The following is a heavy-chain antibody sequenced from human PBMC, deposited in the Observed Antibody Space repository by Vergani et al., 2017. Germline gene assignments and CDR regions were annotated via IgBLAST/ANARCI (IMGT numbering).Heavy chain of an antibody. CDR2: IKSKTDGGTT. Sequence: EVQLVESGGGLVKPGGSLRLSCAASGFTFSNAWMSWVRQAPGKGLEWVGRIKSKTDGGTTDYAAPVKGRFTISRDDSKNTLYLQMNSLKTEDTAVYYCTRSSYGSGTGYFDFWGQGTLVTVSS. CDR1: GFTFSNAW. J-gene: IGHJ4*02. V-gene: IGHV3-15*01. D-gene: IGHD3-10*01. CDR3: TRSSYGSGTGYFDF.